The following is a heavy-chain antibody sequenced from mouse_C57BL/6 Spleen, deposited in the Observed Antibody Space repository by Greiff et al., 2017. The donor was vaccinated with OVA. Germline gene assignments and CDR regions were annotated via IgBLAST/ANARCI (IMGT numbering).Heavy chain of an antibody. CDR2: IYPGSGNT. CDR3: ARSYYGSSYAMDY. D-gene: IGHD1-1*01. J-gene: IGHJ4*01. CDR1: GYSFTSYY. V-gene: IGHV1-66*01. Sequence: QVQLKESGPELVKPGASVKISCKASGYSFTSYYIHWVKQRPGQGLEWIGWIYPGSGNTKYNEKFKGKATLTADTSSSTAYMQLSSLTSEDSAVYYCARSYYGSSYAMDYWGQGTSVTVSS.